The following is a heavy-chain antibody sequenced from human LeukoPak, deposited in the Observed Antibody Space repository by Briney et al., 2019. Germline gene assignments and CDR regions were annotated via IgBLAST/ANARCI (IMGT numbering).Heavy chain of an antibody. V-gene: IGHV4-39*01. D-gene: IGHD3-9*01. Sequence: SETLSLTCTVSGGSISSSSYYWGWIRQPPGKGLEWIGSIYYSGSTYYNPSLKSRVTISVDTSKNQFSLKLRSVTAADTAVYYCARQGDVLRYFDWFYNPPHFDYWGQGTLVTVSS. CDR2: IYYSGST. CDR3: ARQGDVLRYFDWFYNPPHFDY. CDR1: GGSISSSSYY. J-gene: IGHJ4*02.